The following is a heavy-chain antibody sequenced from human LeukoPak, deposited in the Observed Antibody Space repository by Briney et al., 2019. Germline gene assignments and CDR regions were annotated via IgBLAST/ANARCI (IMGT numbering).Heavy chain of an antibody. CDR3: ARDEIATMISAFAI. V-gene: IGHV3-7*01. J-gene: IGHJ3*02. CDR1: GFTFSSYW. D-gene: IGHD3-22*01. Sequence: GGSLRLSCAASGFTFSSYWMSWVRQAPGKGLEWVANIKQDGSEKYYVDSVKGRFTISRDNAKNSLYLQMNSLRDEDTAVYYCARDEIATMISAFAIWGQGTMVTVSS. CDR2: IKQDGSEK.